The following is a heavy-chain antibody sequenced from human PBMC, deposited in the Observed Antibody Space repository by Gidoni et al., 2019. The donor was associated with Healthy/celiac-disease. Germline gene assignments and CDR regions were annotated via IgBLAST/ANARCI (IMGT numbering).Heavy chain of an antibody. CDR2: IIPIFGTA. D-gene: IGHD5-18*01. Sequence: QVQLVQSGAEVKKPGSSVKVSCKASGGTFSSYAISWVRQAPGQGLEWMGGIIPIFGTANYAQKFQGRVTITADESTSTAYMELSSLRSEDTAVYYCARDQPLEDTAMGDDAFDIWGQGTMVTVSS. V-gene: IGHV1-69*01. J-gene: IGHJ3*02. CDR1: GGTFSSYA. CDR3: ARDQPLEDTAMGDDAFDI.